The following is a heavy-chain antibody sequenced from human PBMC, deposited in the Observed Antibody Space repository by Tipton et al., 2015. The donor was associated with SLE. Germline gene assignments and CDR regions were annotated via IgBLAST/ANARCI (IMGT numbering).Heavy chain of an antibody. CDR3: ARKGKCSGGSCFDY. V-gene: IGHV4-34*01. D-gene: IGHD2-15*01. Sequence: TLSLTCSVYGGSFSGYYWSWIRQPPGKGLEWIGEINHSGSTNYNPSLKSRVTISVDTSKNQFSLKLSSVTAADTAVYYCARKGKCSGGSCFDYWGQGTLVTVSS. CDR2: INHSGST. CDR1: GGSFSGYY. J-gene: IGHJ4*02.